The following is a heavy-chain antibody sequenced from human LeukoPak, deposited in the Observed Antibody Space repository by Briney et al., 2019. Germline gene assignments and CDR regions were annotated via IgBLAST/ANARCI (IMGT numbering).Heavy chain of an antibody. J-gene: IGHJ4*02. CDR3: ARSRLRPVVVVTEG. CDR1: GGSISSSSYY. V-gene: IGHV4-39*01. D-gene: IGHD2-21*02. CDR2: IYYSGST. Sequence: SETLSLTCTVSGGSISSSSYYWGWIRQPPGKGLEWIGSIYYSGSTYYNPSLKSRVTISVDTSKNPFSLKLSSVTAADTAVYYCARSRLRPVVVVTEGWGQGTLVTVSS.